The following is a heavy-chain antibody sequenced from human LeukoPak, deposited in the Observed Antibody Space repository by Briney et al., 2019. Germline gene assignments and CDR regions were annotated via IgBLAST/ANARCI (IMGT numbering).Heavy chain of an antibody. CDR1: GGSISSRNW. CDR3: ARAGSVGEAPDY. V-gene: IGHV4-4*02. Sequence: SETLSLTCAVSGGSISSRNWWSWVRQPPGKGLEWIGEIYHSGSTNYNPSLKSRVTISVDTSKNQFSLKLSSVTAADTAVYYCARAGSVGEAPDYWGQGTLVTVSS. CDR2: IYHSGST. J-gene: IGHJ4*02. D-gene: IGHD1-26*01.